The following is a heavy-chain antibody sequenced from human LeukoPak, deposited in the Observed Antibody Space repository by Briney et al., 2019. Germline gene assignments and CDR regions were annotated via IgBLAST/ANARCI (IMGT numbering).Heavy chain of an antibody. CDR3: SRPFDS. Sequence: GGSLRLSCGASGFTFSNYWMHWVRQAPGKGLVWVSRINGDGSITHYADSVKGRFTISRDNAKNTLYLQMNCLSAGDTAVYYCSRPFDSWGQGTLVTVSS. CDR2: INGDGSIT. V-gene: IGHV3-74*01. CDR1: GFTFSNYW. J-gene: IGHJ4*02.